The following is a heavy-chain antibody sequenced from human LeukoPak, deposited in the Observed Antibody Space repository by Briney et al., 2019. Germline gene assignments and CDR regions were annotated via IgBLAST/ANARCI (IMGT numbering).Heavy chain of an antibody. V-gene: IGHV3-21*01. CDR3: ARDYSYISGYDY. CDR2: ISRSGSYI. CDR1: GFTFSSYS. Sequence: LXLSCAASGFTFSSYSMNWVRQAPGKGLEWVSSISRSGSYIYYADSVKGRFTICRDNGKNSLYMQMNRLRAEDTDVYYCARDYSYISGYDYWGQGTLFTVS. J-gene: IGHJ4*02. D-gene: IGHD3-22*01.